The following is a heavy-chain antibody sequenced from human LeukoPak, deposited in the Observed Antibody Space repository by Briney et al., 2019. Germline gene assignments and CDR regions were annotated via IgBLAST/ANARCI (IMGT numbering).Heavy chain of an antibody. CDR3: ARMSEGAGYGDFEY. Sequence: PSETLSLTCTVSGGSINTGGYYWSWIRQHPGKGLEWIGFIHYSGSTYYNPSLRSRVTMSVDTSENQFSLKVRAVTAAHTAVYYYARMSEGAGYGDFEYWGQGTLVTVSS. CDR2: IHYSGST. V-gene: IGHV4-31*03. CDR1: GGSINTGGYY. D-gene: IGHD4-17*01. J-gene: IGHJ4*02.